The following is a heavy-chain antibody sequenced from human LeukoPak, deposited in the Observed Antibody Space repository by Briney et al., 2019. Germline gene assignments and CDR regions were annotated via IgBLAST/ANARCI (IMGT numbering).Heavy chain of an antibody. V-gene: IGHV1-18*01. CDR1: GYTFTSYG. CDR2: ISAYNGNT. CDR3: ARDHCSSTSCPTNWFDP. D-gene: IGHD2-2*01. Sequence: ASVKVSFKASGYTFTSYGISWVRQAPGQGLEWMGWISAYNGNTNYAQKVQGRVTMTTDTSTSTAYMELRSLTSDDTAVYYCARDHCSSTSCPTNWFDPWGQGTLVTVSS. J-gene: IGHJ5*02.